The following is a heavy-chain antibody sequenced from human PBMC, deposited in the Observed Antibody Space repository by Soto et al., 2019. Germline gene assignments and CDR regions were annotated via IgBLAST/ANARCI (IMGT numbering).Heavy chain of an antibody. CDR3: AKASKNYDFWSGYKTIYYYYGMDV. D-gene: IGHD3-3*01. Sequence: GGSLRLSCAASGFTFSSYGMHWVRQAPGKGLEWVAVISYDGSNKYYADSVKGRFTISRDNSKNTLYLQMNSLRAEDTAVYYCAKASKNYDFWSGYKTIYYYYGMDVWGQGTTVTVSS. J-gene: IGHJ6*02. CDR1: GFTFSSYG. CDR2: ISYDGSNK. V-gene: IGHV3-30*18.